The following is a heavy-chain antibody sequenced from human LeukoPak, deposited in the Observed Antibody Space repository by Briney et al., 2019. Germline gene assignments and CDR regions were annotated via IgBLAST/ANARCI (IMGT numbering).Heavy chain of an antibody. CDR1: GGSISSSSCY. Sequence: SETLSLTCTVTGGSISSSSCYWGWIRQPPGKGLEWIGSIYYSGSTYYNPSLKSRVTISVDTSKNQFSLKLSSVTAADTAVYYCARRGARGWYFHLWGRGTLVTVSS. D-gene: IGHD3-10*01. CDR2: IYYSGST. J-gene: IGHJ2*01. CDR3: ARRGARGWYFHL. V-gene: IGHV4-39*07.